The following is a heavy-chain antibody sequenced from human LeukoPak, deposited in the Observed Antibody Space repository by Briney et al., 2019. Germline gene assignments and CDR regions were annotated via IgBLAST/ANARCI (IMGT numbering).Heavy chain of an antibody. CDR2: MNPNSGNT. CDR3: ARGPYDYGDYGPYYYGMDV. J-gene: IGHJ6*02. Sequence: ASVKVSCKASGYTFTSYDINWVRQATGQGLEWMGWMNPNSGNTGYAQKFQGRVTITADESTSTAYMELSSLRSEDTAVYYCARGPYDYGDYGPYYYGMDVWGQGTTVTVSS. V-gene: IGHV1-8*01. CDR1: GYTFTSYD. D-gene: IGHD4-17*01.